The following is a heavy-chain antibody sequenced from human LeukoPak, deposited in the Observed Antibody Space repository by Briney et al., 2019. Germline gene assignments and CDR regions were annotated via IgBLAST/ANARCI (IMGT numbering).Heavy chain of an antibody. J-gene: IGHJ5*02. CDR1: GFTFSSYW. CDR3: ARDMRGSSWYA. V-gene: IGHV3-7*01. Sequence: PGGSLRLSCAASGFTFSSYWMSSARQAPGKGLEWVANIKQEGSEKYYVDSVKGRFTISRDNAKNSLYLQMNSLRAEDTAVYYCARDMRGSSWYAWGQGTLVTVSS. CDR2: IKQEGSEK. D-gene: IGHD6-13*01.